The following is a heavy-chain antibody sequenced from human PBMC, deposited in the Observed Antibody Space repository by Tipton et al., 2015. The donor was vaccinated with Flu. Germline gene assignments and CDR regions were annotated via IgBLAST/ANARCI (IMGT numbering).Heavy chain of an antibody. CDR2: IYHRGST. Sequence: PGLVKPSETLSLTCAVSGYSISSGYYWGWIRQPPGKGLEWIGSIYHRGSTYYNPSLKSRLTISVDTSKNQFSLNLSSVTAADTAVYYCARHTADSVRGVIDYWGQGTLVTVSS. D-gene: IGHD3-10*02. J-gene: IGHJ4*02. CDR1: GYSISSGYY. CDR3: ARHTADSVRGVIDY. V-gene: IGHV4-38-2*01.